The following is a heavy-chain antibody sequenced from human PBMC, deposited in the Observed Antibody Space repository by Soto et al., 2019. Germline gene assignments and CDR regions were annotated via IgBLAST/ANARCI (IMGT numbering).Heavy chain of an antibody. CDR2: IYYSGNT. Sequence: QVRLQEWGPGLVKPSQTLSLKCSVSGGSITTGGRYWSWIRQLPGKGLEWLGDIYYSGNTYYNASLKRRVTISVEAAKNQLSLKLSSVSAADTAVYYCAQALVFTGGDGFDIWGKGRLVTVAS. J-gene: IGHJ3*02. CDR3: AQALVFTGGDGFDI. D-gene: IGHD1-1*01. CDR1: GGSITTGGRY. V-gene: IGHV4-31*02.